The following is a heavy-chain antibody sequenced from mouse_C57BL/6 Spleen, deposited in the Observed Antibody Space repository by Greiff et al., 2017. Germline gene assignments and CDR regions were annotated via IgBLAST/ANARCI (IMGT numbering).Heavy chain of an antibody. CDR1: GFSLTSNG. CDR3: ARDVDDYDDY. V-gene: IGHV2-2*01. CDR2: IWSGGST. J-gene: IGHJ4*01. Sequence: VQLVESGPGLVQPSQSLSITCTVSGFSLTSNGVHWVRQSPGKGLEWLGVIWSGGSTDYNAAFISRLSISKDNSKSQVFFKMNSLQADDTATYYGARDVDDYDDYWGQGTSVTVSS. D-gene: IGHD2-4*01.